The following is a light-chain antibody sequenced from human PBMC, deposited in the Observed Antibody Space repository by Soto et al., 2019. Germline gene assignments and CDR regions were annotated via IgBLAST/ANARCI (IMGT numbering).Light chain of an antibody. CDR1: SSAVGGYNY. CDR3: SSYAGSNNVI. Sequence: QSVLTQPPSASGSPGQSVTISCTGTSSAVGGYNYVSWYQQHPGKAPKLMIYEVSERPSGVPDRFSGSKSGNTASLTVSGLQAEDEADYYCSSYAGSNNVIFGGGTKLTVL. V-gene: IGLV2-8*01. J-gene: IGLJ2*01. CDR2: EVS.